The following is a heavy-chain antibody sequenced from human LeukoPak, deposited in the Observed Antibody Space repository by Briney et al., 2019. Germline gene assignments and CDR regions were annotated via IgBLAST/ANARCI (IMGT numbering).Heavy chain of an antibody. J-gene: IGHJ4*02. V-gene: IGHV4-39*01. Sequence: PSETPSLTCTVSGGSISSSSYYWGWIRQPPGKGLEWIGSIYYSGSTYYNPSLKSRVTISVDTSKNQFSLKLSSVTAADTAVYYCARLESGWYRVIDYWGQGTLVTVSS. CDR1: GGSISSSSYY. D-gene: IGHD6-19*01. CDR3: ARLESGWYRVIDY. CDR2: IYYSGST.